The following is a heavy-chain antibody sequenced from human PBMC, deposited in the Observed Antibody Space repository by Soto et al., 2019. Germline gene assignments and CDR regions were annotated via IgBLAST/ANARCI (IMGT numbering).Heavy chain of an antibody. D-gene: IGHD1-26*01. J-gene: IGHJ4*02. CDR3: ARDYTGSYF. CDR2: TRSKTYSYAT. Sequence: PGGSLRFSCATSGFTFSGSTIHWVRQASGKGLEWVGRTRSKTYSYATAYAASVKGRFTISRDDSQSTAYLQMNSLKTEDTAVYYYARDYTGSYFWGQGTLVTVSS. V-gene: IGHV3-73*01. CDR1: GFTFSGST.